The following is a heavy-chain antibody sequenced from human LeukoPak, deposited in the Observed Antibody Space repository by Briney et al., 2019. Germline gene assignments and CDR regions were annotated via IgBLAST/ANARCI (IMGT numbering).Heavy chain of an antibody. CDR2: ISGGSDNE. J-gene: IGHJ4*02. Sequence: PGGSLRLSCAASGFTFSGYAMSWVRQPPGKGQEWLSSISGGSDNEYHADPVKGRFIISRDNSKNMLYMQMQSLRAEDTAIYYSAKGWMFGDLLSSWGQGTLVTVSS. CDR1: GFTFSGYA. V-gene: IGHV3-23*01. D-gene: IGHD3-10*02. CDR3: AKGWMFGDLLSS.